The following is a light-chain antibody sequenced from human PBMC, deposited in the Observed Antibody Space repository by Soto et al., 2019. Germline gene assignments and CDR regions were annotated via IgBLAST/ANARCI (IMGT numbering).Light chain of an antibody. CDR2: AAS. CDR3: QQSYSTPIT. Sequence: DIQMTQSLSSLSASVGDRVTITGRASESISSYLNWYQQKPGKAPKLLIYAASSLQSGVPSRFSGSGSGTDFTLTISSLQPEDFATYYCQQSYSTPITSGQGTRLEI. CDR1: ESISSY. J-gene: IGKJ5*01. V-gene: IGKV1-39*01.